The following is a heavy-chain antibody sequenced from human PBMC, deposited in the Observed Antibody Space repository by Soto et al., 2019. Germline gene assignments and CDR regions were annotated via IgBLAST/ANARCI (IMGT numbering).Heavy chain of an antibody. J-gene: IGHJ4*02. CDR2: IYYSGST. D-gene: IGHD3-3*01. Sequence: PSETLYLTCTVSGGSISSTRDDWGRIRQPPGKGLEWIGSIYYSGSTYYNPSLKSRVTISVDTSKNQFSLKLSSVTAADTAVYYCATSRITHFGVAMVHGYRGQGTLVTLSS. V-gene: IGHV4-39*01. CDR3: ATSRITHFGVAMVHGY. CDR1: GGSISSTRDD.